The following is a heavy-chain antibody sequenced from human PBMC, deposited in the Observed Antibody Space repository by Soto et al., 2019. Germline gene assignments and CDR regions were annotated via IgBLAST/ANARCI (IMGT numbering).Heavy chain of an antibody. Sequence: NPSETLSLTCTVSGASISSGTFYWGWIRQPPGKGLESIANIYYDGGTYYNPSLKSRVTISLDTSKNQFSLKLSSVTAADTAVYYCARDIDGGGQGTLVTVSS. CDR2: IYYDGGT. CDR1: GASISSGTFY. CDR3: ARDIDG. D-gene: IGHD2-15*01. J-gene: IGHJ4*02. V-gene: IGHV4-39*02.